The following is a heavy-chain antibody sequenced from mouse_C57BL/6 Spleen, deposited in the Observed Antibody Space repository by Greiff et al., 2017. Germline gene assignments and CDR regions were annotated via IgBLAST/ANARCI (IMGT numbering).Heavy chain of an antibody. Sequence: LKQSGASVKISCKASGYAFSSYWMNWVKQRPGKGLEWIGQIYPGDGDTNYNGKFKGKATLTADKSSSTAYMQLSSLTSEDSAVYFCAREGFDLAWFAYWGQGTLVTVSA. V-gene: IGHV1-80*01. CDR3: AREGFDLAWFAY. CDR1: GYAFSSYW. CDR2: IYPGDGDT. J-gene: IGHJ3*01.